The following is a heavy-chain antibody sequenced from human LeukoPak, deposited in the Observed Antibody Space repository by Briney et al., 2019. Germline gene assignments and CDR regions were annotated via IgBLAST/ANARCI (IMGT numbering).Heavy chain of an antibody. CDR3: ARDESGSYIDY. V-gene: IGHV1-46*01. J-gene: IGHJ4*02. D-gene: IGHD1-26*01. CDR2: INPSGGST. CDR1: GYTFTSSY. Sequence: GASVKVSCKASGYTFTSSYMHWVRQAPGQGLEWMGIINPSGGSTSYAQKFQGRVTMTRDMSTSTVYMELSSLRSEDTAVYYCARDESGSYIDYWGQGTLVTVSS.